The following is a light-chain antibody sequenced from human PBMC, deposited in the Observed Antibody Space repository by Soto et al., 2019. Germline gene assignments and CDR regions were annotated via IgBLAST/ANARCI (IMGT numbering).Light chain of an antibody. CDR1: SSSIGGNT. J-gene: IGLJ1*01. CDR3: AAWDDSLNGPSNV. CDR2: SDD. V-gene: IGLV1-44*01. Sequence: QSVLTQPPSASGTPGQMVTISCSGSSSSIGGNTVNWYQQLPGTAPKLLIYSDDQRPSGVPARFSGSKSGTSASLVISGLQSEDETDYYCAAWDDSLNGPSNVFGTGTKLTVL.